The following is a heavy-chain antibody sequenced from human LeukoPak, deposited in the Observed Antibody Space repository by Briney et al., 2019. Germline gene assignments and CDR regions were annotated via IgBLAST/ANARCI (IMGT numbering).Heavy chain of an antibody. CDR3: AKGPYGSGSYFFDY. Sequence: GGSLRLSCAASGFTFDDYAMYWVRHAPGKGLEWVSGISWNSGSIGYADSVKGRFTISRDNAKNSLYLQTNSLRAEDTALYYCAKGPYGSGSYFFDYWGQGTLVTVSS. J-gene: IGHJ4*02. D-gene: IGHD3-10*01. CDR2: ISWNSGSI. CDR1: GFTFDDYA. V-gene: IGHV3-9*01.